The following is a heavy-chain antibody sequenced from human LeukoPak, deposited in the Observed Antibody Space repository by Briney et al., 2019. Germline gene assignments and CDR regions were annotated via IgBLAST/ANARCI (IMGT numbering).Heavy chain of an antibody. V-gene: IGHV1-46*01. Sequence: ASVKVSCKASGYTFTSYYMHWVRQAPGQGLEWMGIINPGGGSTSYAQKFQGRVTMTRDTSTSTVYMELSSLRSEDTAVYYCARDSSGYGYDYWGQGTLVTVSS. CDR3: ARDSSGYGYDY. D-gene: IGHD3-22*01. J-gene: IGHJ4*02. CDR2: INPGGGST. CDR1: GYTFTSYY.